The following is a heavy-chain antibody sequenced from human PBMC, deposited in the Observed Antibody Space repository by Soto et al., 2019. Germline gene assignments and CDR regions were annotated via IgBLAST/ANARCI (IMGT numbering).Heavy chain of an antibody. V-gene: IGHV3-21*01. J-gene: IGHJ4*02. Sequence: GGSLRLSCAASGFTFSSYSMNWVRQAPGKGLEWVSSISSSSSYIYYADSVKGRFTISRDNAKNSLYLQMNSLRAEDTAVYYCARDLSSVLMVYAKVYFDYWGQGTLVTVSS. CDR3: ARDLSSVLMVYAKVYFDY. CDR2: ISSSSSYI. CDR1: GFTFSSYS. D-gene: IGHD2-8*01.